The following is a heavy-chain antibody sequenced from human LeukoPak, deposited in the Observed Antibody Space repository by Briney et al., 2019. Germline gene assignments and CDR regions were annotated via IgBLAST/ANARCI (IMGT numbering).Heavy chain of an antibody. CDR3: ASITRGYSYGYGGDY. V-gene: IGHV1-69*13. CDR1: GGTFSSYA. CDR2: IIPIFGTA. D-gene: IGHD5-18*01. J-gene: IGHJ4*02. Sequence: SVKVSCKASGGTFSSYAISWVRQAPGQGLEWMGGIIPIFGTANYAQKFQGRVTITADESTSTAYMELSSLRSEDTAVYYCASITRGYSYGYGGDYWDQGTLVTVSS.